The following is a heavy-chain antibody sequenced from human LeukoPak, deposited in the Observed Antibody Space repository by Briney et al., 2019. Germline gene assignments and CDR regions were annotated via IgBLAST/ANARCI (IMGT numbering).Heavy chain of an antibody. D-gene: IGHD3-16*02. CDR2: IYYSGST. Sequence: SETLSLTCSVSGGSISSYYWSWIRQPPGKGLEWIGYIYYSGSTNYNPSLKSRVTISVDTSKNQFSLKLSSVTAADTAVYYCARGYYDYVWGSYRFDYWGQGTLVTVSS. CDR1: GGSISSYY. J-gene: IGHJ4*02. V-gene: IGHV4-59*01. CDR3: ARGYYDYVWGSYRFDY.